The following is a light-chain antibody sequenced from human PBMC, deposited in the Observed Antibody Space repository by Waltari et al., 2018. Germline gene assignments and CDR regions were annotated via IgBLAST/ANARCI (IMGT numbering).Light chain of an antibody. CDR1: QSVLYSSNNKNY. Sequence: DIVMTHSPDSLAVSLGERATIHCKSSQSVLYSSNNKNYLAWYQQKPGQPPKLLIYWASTRESGVPDRFSGSGSGTDFTLTISSLQAEDVAVYYCQQYYSTPRYSFGQGTKLEIK. CDR3: QQYYSTPRYS. J-gene: IGKJ2*03. V-gene: IGKV4-1*01. CDR2: WAS.